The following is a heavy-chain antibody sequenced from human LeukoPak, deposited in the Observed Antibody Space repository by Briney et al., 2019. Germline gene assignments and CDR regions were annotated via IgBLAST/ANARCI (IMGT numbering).Heavy chain of an antibody. CDR1: GFTFSSYW. V-gene: IGHV3-7*01. Sequence: GGSLRLSCAASGFTFSSYWMSWVRQAPGKGLEWVANIKQDGSEKYYVDSVKGRFTISRDNAKNSLYLQMNSLRAEDAAVYYCARESPGIAAAGWENYWGQGTLVTVSS. CDR3: ARESPGIAAAGWENY. D-gene: IGHD6-13*01. J-gene: IGHJ4*02. CDR2: IKQDGSEK.